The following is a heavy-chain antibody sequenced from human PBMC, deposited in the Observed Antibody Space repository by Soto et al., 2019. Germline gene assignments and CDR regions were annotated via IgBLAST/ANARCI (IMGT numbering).Heavy chain of an antibody. CDR1: GASISSDAYH. V-gene: IGHV4-31*11. CDR3: ARYRFNGTWSKSES. D-gene: IGHD3-16*02. CDR2: ISSRVRT. J-gene: IGHJ5*01. Sequence: SETLSLTCAVSGASISSDAYHWSWILQHPGKGLEWVGFISSRVRTYYNPSLKSRLTISADTSKSHFSLHLTSVTAADTAMYFCARYRFNGTWSKSESWGQGTLVTVSS.